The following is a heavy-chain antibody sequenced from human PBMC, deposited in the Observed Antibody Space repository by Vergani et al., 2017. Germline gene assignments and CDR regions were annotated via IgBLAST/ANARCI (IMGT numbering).Heavy chain of an antibody. Sequence: EVQLLESGGALVQPGGSLRLSCAASGFRFSNYAMSWVRQAPGKGLEWVAAIASSGTITYYSDSVKRRFTVSRDNSQNTVFLQMSSLGAEDTALYYCAKGGTITIFGSVDYYWGQGTLVTVSS. CDR3: AKGGTITIFGSVDYY. J-gene: IGHJ4*02. V-gene: IGHV3-23*01. CDR1: GFRFSNYA. CDR2: IASSGTIT. D-gene: IGHD3-3*01.